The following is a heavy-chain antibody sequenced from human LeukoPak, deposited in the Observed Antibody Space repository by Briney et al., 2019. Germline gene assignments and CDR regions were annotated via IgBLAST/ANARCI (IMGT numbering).Heavy chain of an antibody. CDR3: ARADWDTAMIDY. CDR2: ISSSSSYI. Sequence: GGSLRLSCAASGFTFSSYSMNWVRQAPGKGLEWVSSISSSSSYIYYADSVKGRFTISRDNAKNSLYLQMNSLRAEDTAVYYCARADWDTAMIDYWGQGTLVTVPS. V-gene: IGHV3-21*01. CDR1: GFTFSSYS. D-gene: IGHD5-18*01. J-gene: IGHJ4*02.